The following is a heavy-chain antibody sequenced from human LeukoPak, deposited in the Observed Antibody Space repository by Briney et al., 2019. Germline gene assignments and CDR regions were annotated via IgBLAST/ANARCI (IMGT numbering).Heavy chain of an antibody. V-gene: IGHV4-4*07. CDR2: IYTSGST. CDR1: GGSISSYY. Sequence: SETLSLTCTVSGGSISSYYWSWIRQPAGKGLEWIGRIYTSGSTNYNPSLKSRVTMSVDTSKNQFSLKLSSVTAADTAVYYCARETPYDSSGYPSYYFDYWGQGTLVTVSS. CDR3: ARETPYDSSGYPSYYFDY. D-gene: IGHD3-22*01. J-gene: IGHJ4*02.